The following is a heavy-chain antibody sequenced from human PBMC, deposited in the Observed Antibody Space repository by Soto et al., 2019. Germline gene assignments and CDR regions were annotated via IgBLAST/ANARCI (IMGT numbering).Heavy chain of an antibody. D-gene: IGHD3-22*01. V-gene: IGHV3-21*01. CDR2: ISSSSYI. Sequence: KPGGSLRLSCAASGFTFSSYSMNWVRQAPGKGLEWVSSISSSSYIYYADSVKGRFTISRDNAKNSLYLQMNSLRAEDTAVYYCARDVRISSTTMIVPRGMDVWGQGTTVTVSS. CDR3: ARDVRISSTTMIVPRGMDV. J-gene: IGHJ6*02. CDR1: GFTFSSYS.